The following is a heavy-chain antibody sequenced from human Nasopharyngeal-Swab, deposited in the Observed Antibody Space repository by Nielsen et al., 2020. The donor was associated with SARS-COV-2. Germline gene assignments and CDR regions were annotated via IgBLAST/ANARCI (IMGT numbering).Heavy chain of an antibody. V-gene: IGHV3-11*01. J-gene: IGHJ4*02. CDR1: GFTFSDYY. CDR3: VKDDLKGGAGH. Sequence: GESLKISCVGSGFTFSDYYMSWIRQAPGKGLEWVSYISDSGTTMYADSVKGRFTISRDSAKNSLYLQMDNLRPEDSAFYYCVKDDLKGGAGHWGQGTLVTVSS. D-gene: IGHD6-13*01. CDR2: ISDSGTTM.